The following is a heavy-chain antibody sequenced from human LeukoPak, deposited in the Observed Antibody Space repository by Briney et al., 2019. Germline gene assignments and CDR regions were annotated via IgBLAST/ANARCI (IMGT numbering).Heavy chain of an antibody. Sequence: ASVKVSCKASGYTFTSYDINWVRQATGQGLEWMGWMNPNSGNTGYAQKFQGRVTMTRNTSISTAYMELSSLRSEDTAVYYCARGRVPRITMVRGVGPVNWFDPWGQGTLVTVSS. V-gene: IGHV1-8*01. CDR1: GYTFTSYD. D-gene: IGHD3-10*01. CDR3: ARGRVPRITMVRGVGPVNWFDP. CDR2: MNPNSGNT. J-gene: IGHJ5*02.